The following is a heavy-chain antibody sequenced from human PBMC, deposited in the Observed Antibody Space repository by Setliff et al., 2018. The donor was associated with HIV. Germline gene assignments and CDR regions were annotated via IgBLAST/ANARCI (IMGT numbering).Heavy chain of an antibody. J-gene: IGHJ4*02. CDR3: ATALTANWNYEPHFDY. Sequence: GASVKVSCKASGGTFSTFSSSAISWVRQAPGQGLEWMRGVIPIFGTPKYPQKFQGRVTITADDSTTTAYMELSRLKPDDTAIYYCATALTANWNYEPHFDYWGQGSLVTVSS. V-gene: IGHV1-69*13. D-gene: IGHD1-7*01. CDR1: GGTFSTFSSSA. CDR2: VIPIFGTP.